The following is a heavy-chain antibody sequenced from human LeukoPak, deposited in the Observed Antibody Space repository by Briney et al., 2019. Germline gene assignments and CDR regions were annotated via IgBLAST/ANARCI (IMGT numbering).Heavy chain of an antibody. Sequence: PGGSLRLSCAASGFTVSSNYMTWVRQAPGKGLEWVSIIYSGRSTYYADSVKGRFTISRDNATNSLYLQMNSLRAEDTAVYFCARGVKGYDSSGTYYYYYYMDVRGKGTTVTVSS. CDR3: ARGVKGYDSSGTYYYYYYMDV. CDR1: GFTVSSNY. V-gene: IGHV3-53*01. J-gene: IGHJ6*03. D-gene: IGHD3-22*01. CDR2: IYSGRST.